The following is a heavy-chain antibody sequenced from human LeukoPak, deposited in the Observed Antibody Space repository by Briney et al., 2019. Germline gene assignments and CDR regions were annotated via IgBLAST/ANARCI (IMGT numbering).Heavy chain of an antibody. D-gene: IGHD1-26*01. Sequence: GGSLRLSCAASGFTFSSYAMHWVRQAPGKGLEWVAVISYDGSNKYYADSVKGRFTISRDNSKNTLYLQMNSLRPEDTAVYYCASPYSGSYYHEEEADWYFDLWGRGTLVTVSS. CDR2: ISYDGSNK. CDR1: GFTFSSYA. J-gene: IGHJ2*01. CDR3: ASPYSGSYYHEEEADWYFDL. V-gene: IGHV3-30*04.